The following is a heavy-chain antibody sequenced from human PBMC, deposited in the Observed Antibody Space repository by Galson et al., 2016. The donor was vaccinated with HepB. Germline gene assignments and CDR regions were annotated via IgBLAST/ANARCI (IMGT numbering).Heavy chain of an antibody. D-gene: IGHD2/OR15-2a*01. V-gene: IGHV1-18*01. J-gene: IGHJ4*02. Sequence: SVKVSCKASGYTFTSYGISWVRQAPGRGLEWMGWISAYNHNTHYAQNLQDRVTLTTESSTSTAYMELRSLRSDDTAVYYCARSPSMSGYGYDDYWGQGTLVTVSS. CDR1: GYTFTSYG. CDR2: ISAYNHNT. CDR3: ARSPSMSGYGYDDY.